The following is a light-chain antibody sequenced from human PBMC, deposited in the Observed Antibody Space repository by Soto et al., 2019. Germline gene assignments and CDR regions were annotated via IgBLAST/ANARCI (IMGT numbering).Light chain of an antibody. CDR1: QRVSSY. Sequence: EIVWTQSPATLSLSPGERATLSCRASQRVSSYLAWFQQKPGQAPRLLIYDTSNRATGIPARFSGSGSGTDFTLTISSLEPEDFAVYYCQQRSSWPPMYTFGQGTRLDIK. V-gene: IGKV3-11*01. J-gene: IGKJ2*01. CDR2: DTS. CDR3: QQRSSWPPMYT.